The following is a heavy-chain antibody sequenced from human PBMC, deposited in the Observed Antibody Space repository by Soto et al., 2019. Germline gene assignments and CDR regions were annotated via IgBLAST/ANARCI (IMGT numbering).Heavy chain of an antibody. CDR3: AGAGQDYDSSGYAD. Sequence: QGKLVQSGTEVKKPGASMKVSCKASGYSFATSGISWVRQAPGQGLEWMGWISAYNVNTNHDQKLQDRIIMTTDKSTSTASLQLRSLRSDDTAVYYWAGAGQDYDSSGYADWGHGSLVTVSS. J-gene: IGHJ4*01. D-gene: IGHD3-22*01. CDR2: ISAYNVNT. CDR1: GYSFATSG. V-gene: IGHV1-18*01.